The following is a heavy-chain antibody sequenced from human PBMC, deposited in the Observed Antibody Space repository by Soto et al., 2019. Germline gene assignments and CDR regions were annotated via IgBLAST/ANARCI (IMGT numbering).Heavy chain of an antibody. CDR3: AKADGEQWLVPHLDN. CDR2: ISCCGGST. J-gene: IGHJ4*02. V-gene: IGHV3-23*04. Sequence: EVQLVESGGGLVQPGGSLRLSCAASGFTFSDYWMDWVRQAPGKGLEWVSGISCCGGSTSYADSVKGRFSIARDDSKNTLSLQMNSLRVEDTAQYYCAKADGEQWLVPHLDNWGQGTLVTVS. D-gene: IGHD6-19*01. CDR1: GFTFSDYW.